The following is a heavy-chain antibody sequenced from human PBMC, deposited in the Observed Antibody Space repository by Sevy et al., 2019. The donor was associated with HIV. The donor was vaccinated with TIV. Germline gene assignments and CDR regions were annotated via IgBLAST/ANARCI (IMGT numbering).Heavy chain of an antibody. V-gene: IGHV4-39*01. J-gene: IGHJ5*02. CDR1: GGSISSSSYY. Sequence: SETLSLTCTVSGGSISSSSYYWGWIRQPPGKGLEWIGSIYYSGSTYYNPSLTSRVTISVDPSKNQFSLKLSSVTAADTAVYYCARHRAAAWGANWFDPWGQGTLVTVSS. CDR2: IYYSGST. D-gene: IGHD6-13*01. CDR3: ARHRAAAWGANWFDP.